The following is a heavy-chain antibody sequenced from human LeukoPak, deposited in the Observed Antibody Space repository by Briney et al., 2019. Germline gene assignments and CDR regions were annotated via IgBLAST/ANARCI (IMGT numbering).Heavy chain of an antibody. V-gene: IGHV4-59*11. CDR2: IYYSGST. CDR3: ASGGRYSSGYYMDV. CDR1: GCSISSHY. D-gene: IGHD3-22*01. J-gene: IGHJ6*03. Sequence: SETLSLTCTVSGCSISSHYWSWIRQPPGKGLEWMGYIYYSGSTNHNPSLKSRVTISVDTSKNQFSLKLSSVTAADTAVYYCASGGRYSSGYYMDVWGKGTTVTVSS.